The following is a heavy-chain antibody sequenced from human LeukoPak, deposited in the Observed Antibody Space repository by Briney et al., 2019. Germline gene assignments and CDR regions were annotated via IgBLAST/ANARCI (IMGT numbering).Heavy chain of an antibody. CDR2: ISYDGGFK. D-gene: IGHD1-7*01. CDR3: AKDRELRDYYYGMDV. Sequence: GGSLRLSCTASGFTFSNYAMHWVRQAPGKGLEWGAIISYDGGFKDYADSVKGRFTISRDNSKNTLYLQMNSLRAEDTAVYYCAKDRELRDYYYGMDVWGQGTTVTVSS. V-gene: IGHV3-30*18. CDR1: GFTFSNYA. J-gene: IGHJ6*02.